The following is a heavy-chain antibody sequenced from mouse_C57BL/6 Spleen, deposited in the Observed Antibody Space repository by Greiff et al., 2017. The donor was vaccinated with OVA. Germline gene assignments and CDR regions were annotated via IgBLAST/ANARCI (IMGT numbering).Heavy chain of an antibody. J-gene: IGHJ4*01. V-gene: IGHV5-4*01. D-gene: IGHD2-5*01. CDR2: ISDGGSYT. Sequence: EVQLVESGGGLVKPGGSLKLSCAASGFTFSSYAMSWVRQTPEKRLEWVATISDGGSYTYYPDNVKGRFTISRDNAKHNLYLQMSHLKSEDTAMYYCARARDSNYPYAMDYWGQGTSVTVSS. CDR1: GFTFSSYA. CDR3: ARARDSNYPYAMDY.